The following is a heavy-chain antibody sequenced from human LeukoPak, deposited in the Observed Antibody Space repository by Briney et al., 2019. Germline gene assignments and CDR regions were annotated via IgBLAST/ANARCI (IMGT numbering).Heavy chain of an antibody. D-gene: IGHD1-1*01. V-gene: IGHV4-38-2*01. CDR3: ERNVTAGFFDY. CDR2: IYYSWGM. CDR1: GSSITSDYF. J-gene: IGHJ4*02. Sequence: SETLSLTCDVSGSSITSDYFWGWIRQPPGTGLEWIATIYYSWGMYFNPSLKSRVTISPDGSKNQFSLKMTSLTAADTAIYYCERNVTAGFFDYWGQGILVTVSS.